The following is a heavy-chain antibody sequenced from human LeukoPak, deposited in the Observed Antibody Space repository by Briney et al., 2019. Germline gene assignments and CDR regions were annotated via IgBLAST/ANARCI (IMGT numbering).Heavy chain of an antibody. V-gene: IGHV1-46*01. J-gene: IGHJ4*02. Sequence: ASVKVSCKAFGYTFTSNYMHWVRQAPGQGPEWMGVISPSGGSTTYAQKFQGRVTLTRDMSTSTDYLELSSLRSEDTAMYYCARRGITYYYDSSGFDYWGQGTLVTVSS. D-gene: IGHD3-22*01. CDR2: ISPSGGST. CDR3: ARRGITYYYDSSGFDY. CDR1: GYTFTSNY.